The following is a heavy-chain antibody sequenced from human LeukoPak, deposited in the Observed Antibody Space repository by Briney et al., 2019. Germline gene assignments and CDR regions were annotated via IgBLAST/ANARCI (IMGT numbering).Heavy chain of an antibody. V-gene: IGHV3-73*01. J-gene: IGHJ4*02. CDR1: GFTFSDSA. Sequence: GGSLRLSCAASGFTFSDSAMHWVRQASGKGLEWVGRIRSKANSYATAYAASVKGRFTISREDSKNTAYLQMNSLKTEDTAVYYCTGQAYYYDTSGFNFDYWGQGIPVAVSS. D-gene: IGHD3-22*01. CDR2: IRSKANSYAT. CDR3: TGQAYYYDTSGFNFDY.